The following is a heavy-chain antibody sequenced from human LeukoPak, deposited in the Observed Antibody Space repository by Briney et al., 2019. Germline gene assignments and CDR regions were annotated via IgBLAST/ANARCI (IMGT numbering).Heavy chain of an antibody. V-gene: IGHV4-61*02. CDR1: GGSISSGGYS. J-gene: IGHJ3*02. CDR3: ARQRGSYSRWDI. Sequence: PSETLSLTCAVSGGSISSGGYSWSWIRQPAGKGLEWIGRIYTSGSTNYNPSLKSRVTISVDTSKNQFSLKLSSVTAADTAVYYCARQRGSYSRWDIWGQGTMVTVSS. D-gene: IGHD1-26*01. CDR2: IYTSGST.